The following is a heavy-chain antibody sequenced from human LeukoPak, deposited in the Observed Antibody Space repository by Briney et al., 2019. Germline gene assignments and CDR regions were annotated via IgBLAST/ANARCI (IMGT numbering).Heavy chain of an antibody. V-gene: IGHV4-34*01. CDR2: INHSGST. Sequence: SETLSLTCAVYGGSFSGYYWSWIRQPPGKGLEWIGEINHSGSTNYNPSLKSRVTTSVDTSKNQFFLKLRSVTAADTAVYYCARERKLIGTVSYGSGSYHFYFDYWGQGTLVTVSS. CDR1: GGSFSGYY. J-gene: IGHJ4*02. D-gene: IGHD3-10*01. CDR3: ARERKLIGTVSYGSGSYHFYFDY.